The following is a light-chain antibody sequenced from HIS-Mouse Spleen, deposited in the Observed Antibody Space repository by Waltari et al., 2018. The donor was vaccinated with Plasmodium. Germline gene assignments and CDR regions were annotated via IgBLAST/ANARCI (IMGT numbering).Light chain of an antibody. CDR1: SSDVGSYNL. J-gene: IGLJ2*01. CDR3: CSYAGSRMV. V-gene: IGLV2-23*01. CDR2: EGS. Sequence: SALTQPASVSGSPGQSITISCTGTSSDVGSYNLVSWYQQHPGKAPKLMIYEGSKRPSGVSNRFSGSKSGNTASLTISGLQAEDEADYYCCSYAGSRMVFGGGTKLTVL.